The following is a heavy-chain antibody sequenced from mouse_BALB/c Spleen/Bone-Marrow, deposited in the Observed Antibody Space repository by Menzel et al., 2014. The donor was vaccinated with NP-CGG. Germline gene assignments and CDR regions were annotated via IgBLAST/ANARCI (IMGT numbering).Heavy chain of an antibody. CDR2: IHPNSANT. D-gene: IGHD2-14*01. V-gene: IGHV1S130*01. CDR3: ARHHRYAYYFDY. J-gene: IGHJ2*01. CDR1: GYTFTSSW. Sequence: QVQLQQSGSVLVRPGASVKLSCKTSGYTFTSSWMHWAKQRPGQGLEWIGEIHPNSANTNYNEKFKGKATLTVDTSSSTACVDLSSLTSEDSAVYYCARHHRYAYYFDYWGQGTTLTVSS.